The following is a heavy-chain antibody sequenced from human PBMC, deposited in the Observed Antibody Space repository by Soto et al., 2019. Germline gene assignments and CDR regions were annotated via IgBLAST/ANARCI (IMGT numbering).Heavy chain of an antibody. CDR3: AKEVTTGWFDP. D-gene: IGHD4-17*01. Sequence: QVQLVESGGGVVQPGRSLGLSCEASGFTFRSYGMHWVRQAPGKGLEWVAVISYDGSNKYYADSVKGRFTISRDNSKNTLYLQMNSLRAEDTAVYYCAKEVTTGWFDPWGQGTLVTVSS. J-gene: IGHJ5*02. CDR2: ISYDGSNK. V-gene: IGHV3-30*18. CDR1: GFTFRSYG.